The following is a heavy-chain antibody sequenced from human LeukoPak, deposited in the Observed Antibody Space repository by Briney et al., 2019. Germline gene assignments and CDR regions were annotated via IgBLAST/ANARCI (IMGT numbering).Heavy chain of an antibody. CDR1: GFTFSSYA. Sequence: GGSLRLSCAASGFTFSSYAMSWVRQAPRKGLEWVSSISSSSSYIYYADSVKGRFTISRDNAKNSLYLQMNSLRAEDTAVYYCARAQQWLVSDYWGQGTLVTVSS. CDR3: ARAQQWLVSDY. CDR2: ISSSSSYI. V-gene: IGHV3-21*01. D-gene: IGHD6-19*01. J-gene: IGHJ4*02.